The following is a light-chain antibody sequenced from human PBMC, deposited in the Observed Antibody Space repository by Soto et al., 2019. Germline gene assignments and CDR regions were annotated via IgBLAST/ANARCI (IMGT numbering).Light chain of an antibody. CDR3: QQSYSTLTWT. J-gene: IGKJ1*01. Sequence: DILMTQSPSSLSASVGDRVNIPCRASQNITTYLNWYQQKPGKAPKLLIYGASILQSGVPSRFSGSGAGTDFTLTISGPQPEDFATYYCQQSYSTLTWTFGQGTKVEIK. CDR1: QNITTY. CDR2: GAS. V-gene: IGKV1-39*01.